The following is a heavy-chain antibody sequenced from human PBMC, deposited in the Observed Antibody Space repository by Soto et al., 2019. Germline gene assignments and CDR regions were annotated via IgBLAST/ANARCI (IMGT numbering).Heavy chain of an antibody. J-gene: IGHJ6*02. CDR3: ARDGQGLAPYALDV. CDR2: IWYDGSNK. CDR1: GFTFRGHA. Sequence: QVQLVESGGGVAQPERSLRLSCTVSGFTFRGHAMHWVRQAPGKGLEWVTQIWYDGSNKYYAESVKGRFTISRDNSKNTLYLQMNSLRVEDTAVYYCARDGQGLAPYALDVWGQGTSVTVSS. V-gene: IGHV3-33*01. D-gene: IGHD6-19*01.